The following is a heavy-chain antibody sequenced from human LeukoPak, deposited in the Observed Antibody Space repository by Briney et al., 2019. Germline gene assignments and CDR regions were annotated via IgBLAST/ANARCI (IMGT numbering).Heavy chain of an antibody. V-gene: IGHV1-2*02. CDR3: VRDDEGRANFDF. Sequence: ASVKVSCMASGYTFTGHYMHWVRQAPGQGLEWMGWFKPNSGDTNYAQKFQGRFTMTWDTSISTAYMELTRLRSDDTAVYYCVRDDEGRANFDFWGQGTLVTVSS. CDR2: FKPNSGDT. CDR1: GYTFTGHY. J-gene: IGHJ4*02.